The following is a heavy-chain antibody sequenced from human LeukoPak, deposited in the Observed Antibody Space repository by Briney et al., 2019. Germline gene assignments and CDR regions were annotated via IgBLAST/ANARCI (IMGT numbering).Heavy chain of an antibody. V-gene: IGHV1-2*06. CDR3: ARGSVGYCSSTSCYEVDY. D-gene: IGHD2-2*01. J-gene: IGHJ4*02. Sequence: SVKVSCKASGYTFTGYYMHWVRQAPGQGLEWMGRINPNSGGTNYAQKFQGRVTITRDTSISTAYMELRSLRSDDTAVYYCARGSVGYCSSTSCYEVDYWGQGTLVTVSS. CDR2: INPNSGGT. CDR1: GYTFTGYY.